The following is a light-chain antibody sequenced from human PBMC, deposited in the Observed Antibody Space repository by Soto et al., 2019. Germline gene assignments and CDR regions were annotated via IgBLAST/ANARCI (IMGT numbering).Light chain of an antibody. V-gene: IGKV2-30*01. Sequence: DVVMTQSPLSLPVTLGQPASISCRSSQSLVYSDGNTYLNWLQQRPGQSPRRLIYKVSNRDSGVPDRFSGSGSGTDFTLKIRRVEAEDDGVYYCMLFGGGTKVDIK. CDR1: QSLVYSDGNTY. J-gene: IGKJ4*01. CDR3: ML. CDR2: KVS.